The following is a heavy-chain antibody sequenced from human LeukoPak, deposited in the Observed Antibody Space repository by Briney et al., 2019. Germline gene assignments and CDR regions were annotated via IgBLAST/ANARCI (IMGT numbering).Heavy chain of an antibody. Sequence: ASVKVSCKASGYTFTSYGISWVRQAPGHPLEWMGWISAYNGNTNYAQKLQGRVTMTTDTSTSTAYMELRSLRSDDTAVYYCAKELGGGSGTTRRSRFDPWGQGTLVTVSS. V-gene: IGHV1-18*01. CDR2: ISAYNGNT. D-gene: IGHD1-1*01. CDR3: AKELGGGSGTTRRSRFDP. CDR1: GYTFTSYG. J-gene: IGHJ5*02.